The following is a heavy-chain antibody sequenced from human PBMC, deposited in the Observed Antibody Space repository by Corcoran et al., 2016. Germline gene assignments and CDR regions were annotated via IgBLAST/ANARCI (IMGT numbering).Heavy chain of an antibody. J-gene: IGHJ4*02. D-gene: IGHD3-10*01. CDR1: GFTFGDYA. CDR3: TRDGYYGSGATDY. CDR2: IRSKAYGGTT. V-gene: IGHV3-49*03. Sequence: EVQLVESGGGLVQPGRSLRLSCTASGFTFGDYAMSWFRQAPGKGLEWVGFIRSKAYGGTTEYAASVKDRFTISRDDSKSIAYLQMNSLKTEDTAVYYCTRDGYYGSGATDYWGQGTLVTVSS.